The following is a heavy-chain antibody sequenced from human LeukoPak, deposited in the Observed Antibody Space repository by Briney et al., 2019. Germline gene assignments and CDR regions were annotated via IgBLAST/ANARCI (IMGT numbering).Heavy chain of an antibody. CDR2: IYPGDSDT. CDR1: GFRFTNYW. Sequence: GESLKISCKGSGFRFTNYWIGWVRQMPGKGLEWMGIIYPGDSDTRYSPSFQGQVTISADKSISTAYLQWSSLKASDTAMYYCARQTIKYDILTGYLNNWFDPWGQGTLVTVSS. V-gene: IGHV5-51*01. J-gene: IGHJ5*02. CDR3: ARQTIKYDILTGYLNNWFDP. D-gene: IGHD3-9*01.